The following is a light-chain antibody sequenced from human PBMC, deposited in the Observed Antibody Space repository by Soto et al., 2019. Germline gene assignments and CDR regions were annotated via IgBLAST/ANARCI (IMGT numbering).Light chain of an antibody. CDR1: QDISNY. V-gene: IGKV1-33*01. CDR2: DAS. J-gene: IGKJ3*01. Sequence: DIQMTQSPSSLSASVGDRVTITCQASQDISNYLNWYQQKPGKAPKLLIYDASNLETVVPSRFSGSGSGTDFTFNISSLQPEDIATYYCQQYDNLPFTCGPGPKVDIK. CDR3: QQYDNLPFT.